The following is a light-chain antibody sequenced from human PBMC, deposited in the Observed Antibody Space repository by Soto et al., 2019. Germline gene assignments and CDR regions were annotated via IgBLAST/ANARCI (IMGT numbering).Light chain of an antibody. CDR2: GAS. CDR1: QSVSSSY. V-gene: IGKV3-20*01. J-gene: IGKJ1*01. CDR3: QQYRSSPRT. Sequence: EIVLTQSPGTLSLSPGERATLSCRASQSVSSSYLAWYQQKPGQAPRLLIYGASSRATGIPDRFSGSGSGTDCTLSISRLEPEDFAVYYCQQYRSSPRTFGQATKVEIK.